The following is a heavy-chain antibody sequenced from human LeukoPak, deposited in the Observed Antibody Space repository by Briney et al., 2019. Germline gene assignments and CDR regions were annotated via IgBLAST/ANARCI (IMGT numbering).Heavy chain of an antibody. CDR3: ARANRGDGSSGWYYFDY. J-gene: IGHJ4*02. V-gene: IGHV4-34*01. CDR2: INHSGST. D-gene: IGHD6-19*01. Sequence: NSSETLSLTCAVYGGSFSGYYWSWIRQPPGKGLEWIGEINHSGSTNYNPSLKSRVTISVDTSKNQFSLKLSSVTAADTAVYYCARANRGDGSSGWYYFDYWGQGTLVTDSS. CDR1: GGSFSGYY.